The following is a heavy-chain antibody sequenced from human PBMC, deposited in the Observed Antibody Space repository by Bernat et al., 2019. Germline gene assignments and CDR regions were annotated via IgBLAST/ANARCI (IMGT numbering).Heavy chain of an antibody. Sequence: QVQLQQWGAGLLKPSETLSLTCAVYGGSFSGYYWSWIRQPPGKGLEWIGEINHSGSTNYNPSLKSRVTISVDTSKNQLSLKLSSVTAADTAVYYCAPGIAAAEGYWGQGTLVTVSS. CDR1: GGSFSGYY. CDR3: APGIAAAEGY. CDR2: INHSGST. V-gene: IGHV4-34*01. D-gene: IGHD6-13*01. J-gene: IGHJ4*02.